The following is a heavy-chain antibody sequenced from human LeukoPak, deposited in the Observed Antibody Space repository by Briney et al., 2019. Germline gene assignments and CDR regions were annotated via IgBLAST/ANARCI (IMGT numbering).Heavy chain of an antibody. Sequence: SETLSLTCTVSGGSISSGDYYWSWIRQPPGKGLEWIGYIYYSGSTYYNPSLKSRVTISVDTSKNQFSLKLSSVTAADTAVYYCARHPGGLRRFLESADAFDIWGQGTMVTVSS. CDR3: ARHPGGLRRFLESADAFDI. D-gene: IGHD3-3*01. CDR2: IYYSGST. J-gene: IGHJ3*02. CDR1: GGSISSGDYY. V-gene: IGHV4-30-4*01.